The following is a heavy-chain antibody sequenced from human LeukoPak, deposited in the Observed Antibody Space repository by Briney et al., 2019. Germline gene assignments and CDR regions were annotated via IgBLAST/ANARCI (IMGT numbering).Heavy chain of an antibody. V-gene: IGHV4-59*08. D-gene: IGHD5-12*01. CDR1: GGSISAYY. J-gene: IGHJ4*02. CDR3: ARMGGYSGYATH. CDR2: IYSSGSA. Sequence: PSGTLSLTCTISGGSISAYYWSWIRQPPGKGLEWIGYIYSSGSANYNPSLKSRVTMSVDTSKNQFSLKLSSVTAADTAMYYCARMGGYSGYATHWGQGTLVTVSS.